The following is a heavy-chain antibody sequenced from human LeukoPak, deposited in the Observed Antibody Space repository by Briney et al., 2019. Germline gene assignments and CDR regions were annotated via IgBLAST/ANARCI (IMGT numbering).Heavy chain of an antibody. CDR1: GFTFSSFA. CDR2: ISVGGGST. Sequence: GGSLRLSCAASGFTFSSFAMSWVRQPPGKGLEWVSAISVGGGSTYYADSVKGRFTISRDNSKNTLYLQMNSLRAEDTAVYYCAKVSGPYHYYGMDVWGQGTTVTVSS. CDR3: AKVSGPYHYYGMDV. V-gene: IGHV3-23*01. J-gene: IGHJ6*02. D-gene: IGHD3-10*01.